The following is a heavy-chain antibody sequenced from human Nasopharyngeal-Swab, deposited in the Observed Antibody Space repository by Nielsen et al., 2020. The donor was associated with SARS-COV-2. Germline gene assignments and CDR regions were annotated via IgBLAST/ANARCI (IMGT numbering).Heavy chain of an antibody. D-gene: IGHD3-10*01. J-gene: IGHJ6*02. CDR3: ATDSPYGSGSYHYYYYYGMDV. Sequence: ASVKVPCKVSGYTLTELSMHWVRQAPGKGLEWMGGFDPEDGETIYAQKFQGRVTMTEDTSTDTAYMELSSLRSEDTAVYYCATDSPYGSGSYHYYYYYGMDVWGQGTTVTVSS. V-gene: IGHV1-24*01. CDR1: GYTLTELS. CDR2: FDPEDGET.